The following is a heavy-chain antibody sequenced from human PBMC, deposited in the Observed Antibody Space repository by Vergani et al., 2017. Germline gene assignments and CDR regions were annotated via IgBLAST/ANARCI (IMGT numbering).Heavy chain of an antibody. Sequence: QVHLQESGPELLKLSQTLSLTCTAPGGSSRTGGQSCTWLRQSAGKVLEWIGRIYTSGATTNNPSLRSRAIMSVDSSKKQFSLKLTSVTASDTAVYYCARDGGEYDKDALDVWGQGTKVTVTS. J-gene: IGHJ3*01. D-gene: IGHD2-21*01. CDR3: ARDGGEYDKDALDV. V-gene: IGHV4-61*02. CDR1: GGSSRTGGQS. CDR2: IYTSGAT.